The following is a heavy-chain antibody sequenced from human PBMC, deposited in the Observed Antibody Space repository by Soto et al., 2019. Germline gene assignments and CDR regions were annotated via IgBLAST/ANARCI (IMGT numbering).Heavy chain of an antibody. Sequence: QVQLQESGPGLVKPSETLSLTCTVSGGSISSYYWSWIRQPPGKGLEWIGYIYDSGSTNYKPSLKSRVTISVDTSKNQFSLKLNSMTAADTAVYYCARHNYGSGSTYFDYWGQGTLVTVSS. D-gene: IGHD3-10*01. V-gene: IGHV4-59*08. CDR2: IYDSGST. CDR3: ARHNYGSGSTYFDY. J-gene: IGHJ4*02. CDR1: GGSISSYY.